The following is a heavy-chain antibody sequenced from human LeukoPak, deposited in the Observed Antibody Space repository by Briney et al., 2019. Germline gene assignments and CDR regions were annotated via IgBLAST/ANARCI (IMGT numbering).Heavy chain of an antibody. CDR2: IWYDGSDK. CDR1: GFTFTSYG. D-gene: IGHD3-10*01. V-gene: IGHV3-33*01. Sequence: PGGSLRLSCAASGFTFTSYGMHWVRQAPGKGLEWVAVIWYDGSDKFYADSVKGRFTISRDNSKKMLYLQMNSLRAEDTAVYYCARGRVVIPEGPDYWGQGTLVTVPS. CDR3: ARGRVVIPEGPDY. J-gene: IGHJ4*02.